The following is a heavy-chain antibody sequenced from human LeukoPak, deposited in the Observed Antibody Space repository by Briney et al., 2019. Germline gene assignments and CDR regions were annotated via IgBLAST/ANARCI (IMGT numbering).Heavy chain of an antibody. J-gene: IGHJ3*02. V-gene: IGHV4-30-2*01. CDR3: ARPVGGAFDI. CDR1: GGSISSGGYS. CDR2: IYHSGST. D-gene: IGHD3-16*01. Sequence: TTSETLSLTCAVSGGSISSGGYSWSWLRQPPGKGLEWIGYIYHSGSTYYNPSLKSRVTISVDRSKNRFSLKLSSVTAADTAVYYCARPVGGAFDIWGQGTMVTVSS.